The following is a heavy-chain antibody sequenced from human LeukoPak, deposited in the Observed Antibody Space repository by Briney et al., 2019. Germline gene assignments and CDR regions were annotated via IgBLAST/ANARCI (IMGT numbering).Heavy chain of an antibody. Sequence: GGSLRLSCEASGFNFKIFAMHWIRQAPGKGLEWVAMISYDGSNQYFADSVKGRFTISRDNSKNSLYLQMNSLRPEDTAFYYCAKARDGYEYYFDYWGRGTLVTVSP. V-gene: IGHV3-30-3*01. CDR3: AKARDGYEYYFDY. D-gene: IGHD5-12*01. J-gene: IGHJ4*02. CDR2: ISYDGSNQ. CDR1: GFNFKIFA.